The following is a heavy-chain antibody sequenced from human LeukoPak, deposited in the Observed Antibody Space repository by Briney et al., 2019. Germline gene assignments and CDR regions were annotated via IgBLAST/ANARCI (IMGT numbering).Heavy chain of an antibody. CDR2: ISGSGGST. Sequence: GGSLRLSCAASGFTFSSYAMSWVRQAPGKGLEWVSAISGSGGSTYYADSVKGRFTISRDNAKNSLYLQMNSLRAEDTAVYYCARDQLGIDYWGQGTLVTVSS. CDR3: ARDQLGIDY. V-gene: IGHV3-23*01. CDR1: GFTFSSYA. D-gene: IGHD7-27*01. J-gene: IGHJ4*02.